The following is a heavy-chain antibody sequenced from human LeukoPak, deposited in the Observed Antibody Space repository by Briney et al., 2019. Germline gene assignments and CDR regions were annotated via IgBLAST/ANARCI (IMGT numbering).Heavy chain of an antibody. Sequence: GGSLRLSCVGSGFTFSDAWMSWVRQAPGKGLERVGRIKSKSDGGTIDYAAPVKGRFTISRDDSRNTLYLQMNSLKTEDTAVYHCTTRRQDGWWGQGTLVTVS. CDR2: IKSKSDGGTI. CDR3: TTRRQDGW. CDR1: GFTFSDAW. J-gene: IGHJ4*02. D-gene: IGHD2-15*01. V-gene: IGHV3-15*01.